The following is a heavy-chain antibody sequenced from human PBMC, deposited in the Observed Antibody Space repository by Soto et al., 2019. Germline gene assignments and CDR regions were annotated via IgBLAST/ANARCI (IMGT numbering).Heavy chain of an antibody. D-gene: IGHD3-16*02. CDR3: AKDLFFRAAGELSSNFDY. CDR2: ISYDGSNK. J-gene: IGHJ4*02. V-gene: IGHV3-30*18. CDR1: GFTFSSYG. Sequence: QVQLVESGGGVVQPGRSLRLSCAASGFTFSSYGMHWVRQAPGKGLEWVAVISYDGSNKYYADSVKGRFTISRDNSKNTLYLQMNSVRAEDTAVYYCAKDLFFRAAGELSSNFDYWGQGTLVTVSS.